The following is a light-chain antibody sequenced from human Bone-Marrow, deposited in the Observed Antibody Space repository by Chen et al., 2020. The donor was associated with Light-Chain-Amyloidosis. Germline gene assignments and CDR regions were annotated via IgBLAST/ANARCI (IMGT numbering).Light chain of an antibody. CDR2: RDT. V-gene: IGLV3-25*03. CDR3: QSADSSGTYEVI. J-gene: IGLJ2*01. CDR1: DLPTKY. Sequence: SYELTQPPSVSVSPVQTARITCSGDDLPTKYAYWYQQKPGQAPVLVIHRDTERPSGISERFSGSSSGTTATLTISGVQAEDEADYHCQSADSSGTYEVIFGGGTKLTV.